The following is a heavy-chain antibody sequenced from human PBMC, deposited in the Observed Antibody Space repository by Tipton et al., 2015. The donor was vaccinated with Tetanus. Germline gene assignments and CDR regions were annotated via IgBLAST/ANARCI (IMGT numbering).Heavy chain of an antibody. J-gene: IGHJ4*02. CDR2: IYDSGDT. V-gene: IGHV4-39*01. CDR3: ARHQGGFFTPFDY. Sequence: TLSLTCTVSGGSIRGGTFYWGWIRQPPGKGLEWIGSIYDSGDTYYIPSLKSRVTISVDTSKNQFSLNLNSMAAADTGVYYCARHQGGFFTPFDYWGQGNLVTVSS. CDR1: GGSIRGGTFY. D-gene: IGHD2-15*01.